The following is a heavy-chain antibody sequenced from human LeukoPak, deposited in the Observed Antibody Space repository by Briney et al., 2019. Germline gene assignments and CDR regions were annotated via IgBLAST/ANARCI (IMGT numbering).Heavy chain of an antibody. CDR1: GYTFTGYY. J-gene: IGHJ4*02. D-gene: IGHD3-22*01. CDR3: ARGYYDSSAYYSADY. CDR2: INPNSGGT. V-gene: IGHV1-2*02. Sequence: ASVKVSCKASGYTFTGYYMHWVRQAPGQGLEWMGWINPNSGGTNYAQKLQGRVTMTRDTSISTAYMELTRLRSDDTAVYYCARGYYDSSAYYSADYWGQGTLVTVSS.